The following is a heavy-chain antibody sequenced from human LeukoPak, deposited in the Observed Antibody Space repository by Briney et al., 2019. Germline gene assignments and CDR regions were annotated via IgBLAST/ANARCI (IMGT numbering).Heavy chain of an antibody. J-gene: IGHJ4*02. CDR3: TVRSSI. CDR1: GITFSDVW. CDR2: IHTNFDGGVI. D-gene: IGHD3-3*02. Sequence: TGGSLRLSCVVSGITFSDVWMSWVRQAPGKGLEWVGRIHTNFDGGVIDYAAPVQGRFTISRDDSKNTLYLQMNYLKTEDTAMYYCTVRSSIWGQGTQVTVSS. V-gene: IGHV3-15*01.